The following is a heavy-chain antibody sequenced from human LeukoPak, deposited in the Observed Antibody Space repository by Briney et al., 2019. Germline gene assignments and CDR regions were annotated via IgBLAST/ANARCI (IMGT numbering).Heavy chain of an antibody. Sequence: SETLSLTCTVSGGSISSYYWSWIRQPPGKGLEWIGYIYYSGSTNYNPSLKSRVTISVDTSKNQFSLKLSSVTAADTAVYYCARALPKYYYDSSGYYPFDYWGQGTLVTVSS. D-gene: IGHD3-22*01. CDR3: ARALPKYYYDSSGYYPFDY. CDR2: IYYSGST. CDR1: GGSISSYY. V-gene: IGHV4-59*12. J-gene: IGHJ4*02.